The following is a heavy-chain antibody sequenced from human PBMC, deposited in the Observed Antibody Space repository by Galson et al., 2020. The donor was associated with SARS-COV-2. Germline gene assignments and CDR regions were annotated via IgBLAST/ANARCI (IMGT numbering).Heavy chain of an antibody. CDR2: IFYIGTT. Sequence: SETLSPTCTVSGGSIPTTSYFWGWNRQPPGLGRVWFWLIFYIGTTYYTPSLSSRFTIYVGTSRNQFPLKLNSVTAADTGVYYCARRGGTGTTQHFDLGGRGTLFTVS. V-gene: IGHV4-39*01. CDR3: ARRGGTGTTQHFDL. J-gene: IGHJ2*01. CDR1: GGSIPTTSYF. D-gene: IGHD4-17*01.